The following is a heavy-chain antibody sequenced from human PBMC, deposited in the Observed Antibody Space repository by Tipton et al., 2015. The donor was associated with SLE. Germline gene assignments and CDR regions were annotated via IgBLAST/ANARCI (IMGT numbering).Heavy chain of an antibody. CDR1: SYSIYNGFY. Sequence: TLSLTCSVSSYSIYNGFYWGWIRQSPGKGLEWIGSIYRSGTAYYNPSLKSRVTMSVDTSKNQFSLKLNSVTAADTGVYFCARGLFGWELPYWGQGTLVTVSS. CDR3: ARGLFGWELPY. D-gene: IGHD1-26*01. V-gene: IGHV4-38-2*02. CDR2: IYRSGTA. J-gene: IGHJ4*02.